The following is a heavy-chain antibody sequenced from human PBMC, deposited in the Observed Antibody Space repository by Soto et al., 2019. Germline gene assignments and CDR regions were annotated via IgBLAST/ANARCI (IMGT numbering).Heavy chain of an antibody. Sequence: EVQLLESGGGLVQPGGSLRLSCAASGCIFSNYAMIWVRQAPGKGLEWVSVISGSGGSTYYADSVKGRFTISRDNSKNTLYLQMNSLRAEDTAVYYCSRRSSGWYFDYWGQGTLVTVSS. CDR2: ISGSGGST. D-gene: IGHD6-19*01. J-gene: IGHJ4*02. V-gene: IGHV3-23*01. CDR1: GCIFSNYA. CDR3: SRRSSGWYFDY.